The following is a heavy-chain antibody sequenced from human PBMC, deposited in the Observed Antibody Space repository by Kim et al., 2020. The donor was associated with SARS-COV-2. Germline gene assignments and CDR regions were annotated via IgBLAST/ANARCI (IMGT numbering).Heavy chain of an antibody. CDR1: GGSISTFY. Sequence: SETLSLTCSIFGGSISTFYWSWVRQAPGKGLQWIGYIYYTGNTNYNPSLKSLVALSADASKRQLSLKLTAVTAADTAVYYCARARPHFADAHPEY. CDR2: IYYTGNT. J-gene: IGHJ1*01. CDR3: ARARPHFADAHPEY. V-gene: IGHV4-59*01. D-gene: IGHD3-3*02.